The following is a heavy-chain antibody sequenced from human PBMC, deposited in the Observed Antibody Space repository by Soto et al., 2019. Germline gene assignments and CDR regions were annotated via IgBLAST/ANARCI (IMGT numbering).Heavy chain of an antibody. V-gene: IGHV3-30-3*01. Sequence: QVPLVESGGGVVQPGKSLRLSCAASRFTFSSYAMDWVHQAPGKGLEWVAVISHDGSEKYYGDSVKGRFTISRDNPKNTVYLQMNSLRPEDTAVYYCARAAAYFYHYYYAMDVWGQGTAVTVSS. CDR1: RFTFSSYA. CDR2: ISHDGSEK. J-gene: IGHJ6*02. CDR3: ARAAAYFYHYYYAMDV. D-gene: IGHD6-13*01.